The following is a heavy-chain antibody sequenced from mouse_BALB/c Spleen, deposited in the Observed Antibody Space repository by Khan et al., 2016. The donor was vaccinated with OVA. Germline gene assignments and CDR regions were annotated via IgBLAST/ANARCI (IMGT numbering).Heavy chain of an antibody. CDR3: ASGGYWYFDV. CDR2: INTYTGEP. Sequence: QVQLKQSGPEVKKPGETVKISCKASGYSFTNYGMNWVRQAPGKGLKWMGWINTYTGEPTYADDFKGRFAFSLETSASTAYLQINNLKNEDTAKYFCASGGYWYFDVWGAGTTVTVSS. D-gene: IGHD1-1*02. CDR1: GYSFTNYG. J-gene: IGHJ1*01. V-gene: IGHV9-3-1*01.